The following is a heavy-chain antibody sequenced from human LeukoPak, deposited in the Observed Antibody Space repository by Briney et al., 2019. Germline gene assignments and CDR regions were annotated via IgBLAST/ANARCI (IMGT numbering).Heavy chain of an antibody. V-gene: IGHV5-51*01. CDR3: ARWRDERGYKDIFDI. CDR1: GYSFTNYW. J-gene: IGHJ3*02. CDR2: IYPGDSDT. Sequence: GESLKISCKGSGYSFTNYWIGWVRQMPGKGLEWMGIIYPGDSDTRYSPSFQGQVTISADKSVSTAYLQWSSLKASDTAMYYCARWRDERGYKDIFDIWGQGTMVTVSS. D-gene: IGHD5-18*01.